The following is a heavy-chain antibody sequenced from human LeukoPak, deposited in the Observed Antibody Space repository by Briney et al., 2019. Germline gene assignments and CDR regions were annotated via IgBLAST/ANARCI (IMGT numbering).Heavy chain of an antibody. CDR3: AKTTSGYASSFAC. CDR2: ISWNGNSI. J-gene: IGHJ4*02. CDR1: GFTFDDYA. D-gene: IGHD2-2*01. V-gene: IGHV3-9*01. Sequence: PGRSLRLSCAASGFTFDDYAMHWVRQAPGQGLEWVSGISWNGNSIDYADSVKGRFTISRDNAKGSLYLQMNSLRAEDSALYFCAKTTSGYASSFACWGQGTLVTVSS.